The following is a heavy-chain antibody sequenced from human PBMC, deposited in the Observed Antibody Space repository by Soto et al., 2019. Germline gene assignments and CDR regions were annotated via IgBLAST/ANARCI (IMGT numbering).Heavy chain of an antibody. D-gene: IGHD3-3*01. CDR3: VRPVLRFLEDQTPGNYYYYGMDV. V-gene: IGHV1-69*12. J-gene: IGHJ6*02. Sequence: QVQLVQSGAEVKKPGSSVKVSCKASGGTFSSYAISWVRQAPGQGLEWMGGIIPIFGTANYAQKFQGRVTITADESTSTAYMELSSLRSEDTAVYYCVRPVLRFLEDQTPGNYYYYGMDVWGQGTTVTVSS. CDR2: IIPIFGTA. CDR1: GGTFSSYA.